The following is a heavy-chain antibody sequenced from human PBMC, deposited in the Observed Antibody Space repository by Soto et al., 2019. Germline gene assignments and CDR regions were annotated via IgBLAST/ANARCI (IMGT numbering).Heavy chain of an antibody. CDR1: GYTFTSYG. V-gene: IGHV1-18*01. CDR2: ISAYNGNT. J-gene: IGHJ6*03. Sequence: ASVKVSCKASGYTFTSYGISWVRQAPGQGLEWMGWISAYNGNTNYAQKLQGRVTMTTDTSTSTAYMELRSLRSDDTAVYYCARAITMVRGAAYYYYYMDVWGKGTTVTVSS. D-gene: IGHD3-10*01. CDR3: ARAITMVRGAAYYYYYMDV.